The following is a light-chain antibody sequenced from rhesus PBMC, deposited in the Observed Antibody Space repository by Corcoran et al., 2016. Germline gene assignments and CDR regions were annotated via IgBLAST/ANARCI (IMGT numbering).Light chain of an antibody. CDR2: KAS. CDR3: QHSYGTPFT. J-gene: IGKJ3*01. Sequence: DIQMTQSPSSLSASVGDRVTITCRASENVNNYLHWYQQKPGKALKLLIYKASTLKSGVPSRFSGSGSGTDFTLTLSSLQPEDFGTYYCQHSYGTPFTFGPGTKLDIK. V-gene: IGKV1-74*01. CDR1: ENVNNY.